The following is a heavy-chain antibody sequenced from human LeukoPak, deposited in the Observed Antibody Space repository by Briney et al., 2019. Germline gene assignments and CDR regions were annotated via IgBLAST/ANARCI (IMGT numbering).Heavy chain of an antibody. V-gene: IGHV1-2*02. J-gene: IGHJ4*02. CDR1: GYTFTGYY. CDR3: ARQLGEQWLVKSFFDY. Sequence: ASVKVSCKASGYTFTGYYMHWVRQAPGQGLEWMGWINPNSGGTNYAQKFQGRVTMTRDTSISTAYMELSRLRSDDTAVYYCARQLGEQWLVKSFFDYWGQGTLVTVSS. CDR2: INPNSGGT. D-gene: IGHD6-19*01.